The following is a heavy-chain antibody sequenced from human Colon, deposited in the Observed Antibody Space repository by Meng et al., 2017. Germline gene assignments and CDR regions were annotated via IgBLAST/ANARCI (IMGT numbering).Heavy chain of an antibody. CDR2: IGHSGIT. CDR3: ATNEGE. Sequence: QLQLQESGSGLVKPSQTLSLTCAVSGGSISSGGYSWSWIRQPPGKGLEWIGSIGHSGITYYTPSLKSRVTVSIDTSKSQFSLKLTSVTAADTAVYYCATNEGEWGQGTLVTVSS. CDR1: GGSISSGGYS. V-gene: IGHV4-30-2*03. J-gene: IGHJ4*02.